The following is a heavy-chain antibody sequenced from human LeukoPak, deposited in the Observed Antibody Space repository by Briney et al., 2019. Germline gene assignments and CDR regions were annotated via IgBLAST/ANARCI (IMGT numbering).Heavy chain of an antibody. CDR1: GFTLSSYA. CDR3: AKGTLIVVVPAAIDY. J-gene: IGHJ4*02. Sequence: PGGSLRLSCAASGFTLSSYAMSWVRQAPGKGLEWVSAISGSGGSTYYADSVKGRFTISRDNSKNTLYLQMNSLRAEDTAVYYCAKGTLIVVVPAAIDYWGQGTLVTVSS. D-gene: IGHD2-2*01. CDR2: ISGSGGST. V-gene: IGHV3-23*01.